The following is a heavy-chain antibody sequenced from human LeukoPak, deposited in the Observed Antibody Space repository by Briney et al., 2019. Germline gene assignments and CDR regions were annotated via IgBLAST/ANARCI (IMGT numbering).Heavy chain of an antibody. CDR1: GFSFSRYG. V-gene: IGHV3-23*01. J-gene: IGHJ5*02. CDR3: TKDAGPFYDWFDP. Sequence: GESLKISCAASGFSFSRYGMAWFRQIPGKGLEWVSTINDNSRDTHYADSVKARFTISRDNSKNTLYLEMHSLRVEDTALYYCTKDAGPFYDWFDPWGPGTRVTVSS. D-gene: IGHD2/OR15-2a*01. CDR2: INDNSRDT.